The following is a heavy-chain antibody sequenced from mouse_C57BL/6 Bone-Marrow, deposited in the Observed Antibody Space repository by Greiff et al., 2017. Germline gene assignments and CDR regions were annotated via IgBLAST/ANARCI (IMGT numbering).Heavy chain of an antibody. V-gene: IGHV5-6*01. J-gene: IGHJ3*01. CDR1: GFTFSSYG. D-gene: IGHD1-1*01. Sequence: EVKVVESGGDLVKPGGSLKLSCAASGFTFSSYGMSWVRQTPDKRLEWVATISGGGSYTYYPDSVKGRFTISRDNAKNTLYLQMSSLKSEDTAMYYCANYYYYVPSWFAYCCQGTLVTVSA. CDR2: ISGGGSYT. CDR3: ANYYYYVPSWFAY.